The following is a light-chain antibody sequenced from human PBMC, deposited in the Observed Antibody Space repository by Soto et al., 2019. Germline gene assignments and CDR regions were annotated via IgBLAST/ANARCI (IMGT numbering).Light chain of an antibody. Sequence: EVVMSQSPDTLSVSPGERATLSCRASQNINSNLAWYQQTPGQAPRVVIYDASTRATVIPARFSGGGSGTDFTLTISRLEPEDFAVYYCQQYGYSPITFGQGTRLEIK. CDR3: QQYGYSPIT. V-gene: IGKV3-15*01. CDR2: DAS. CDR1: QNINSN. J-gene: IGKJ5*01.